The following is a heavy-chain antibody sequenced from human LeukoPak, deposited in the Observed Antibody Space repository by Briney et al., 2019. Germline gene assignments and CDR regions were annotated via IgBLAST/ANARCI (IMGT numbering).Heavy chain of an antibody. D-gene: IGHD3-10*01. J-gene: IGHJ4*02. V-gene: IGHV1-2*04. Sequence: ASVKVSCKASGYTFTGYYMHWVRQAPGQGLEWMGWINPNSGGTNYAQKFQGWVTMTRDTSISTAYMELSRLRSDDTAVYYCARDPDGSGSRHFDYWGQGTLVTVSS. CDR1: GYTFTGYY. CDR2: INPNSGGT. CDR3: ARDPDGSGSRHFDY.